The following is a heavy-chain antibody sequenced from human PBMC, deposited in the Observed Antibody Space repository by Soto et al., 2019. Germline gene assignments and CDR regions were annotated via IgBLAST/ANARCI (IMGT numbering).Heavy chain of an antibody. Sequence: QLQLHESGPGLVKPSETLSLTCNVSGDSIGRFYWSWIRQSAGKGLERIGRVYSTGGVTYNSALKGLVTISRDRSNNHVSLEMNSVTAADTAVYFWARVRSGTGLDLWGRGTRVSVSS. D-gene: IGHD1-26*01. CDR2: VYSTGGV. V-gene: IGHV4-4*07. J-gene: IGHJ6*02. CDR1: GDSIGRFY. CDR3: ARVRSGTGLDL.